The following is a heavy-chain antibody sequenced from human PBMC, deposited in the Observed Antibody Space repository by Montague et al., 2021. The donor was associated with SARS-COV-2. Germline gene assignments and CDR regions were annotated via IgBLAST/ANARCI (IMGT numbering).Heavy chain of an antibody. CDR1: GGSIRSYY. D-gene: IGHD3-3*01. J-gene: IGHJ6*03. CDR3: ARGIFTIPFIPAHYYMDV. V-gene: IGHV4-59*01. Sequence: SETLSLTCTVSGGSIRSYYWNWMRQTPGKGLEWIGYIYYSGSTNYNPSLTSRVTISVDTSKNQFSLKLSSVTAADTAVYYCARGIFTIPFIPAHYYMDVWGTGTTVTVSS. CDR2: IYYSGST.